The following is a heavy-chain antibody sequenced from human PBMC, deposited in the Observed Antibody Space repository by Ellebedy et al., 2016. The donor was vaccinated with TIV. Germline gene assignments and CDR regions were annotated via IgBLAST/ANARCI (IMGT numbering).Heavy chain of an antibody. V-gene: IGHV3-72*01. CDR1: GYTLSDHY. D-gene: IGHD1-26*01. Sequence: GESLKISCAVSGYTLSDHYIDWVRQGPGQGLEWVGRIRNKANSYSTDYAASVKGRFTISRDDSKSSVYLQMNSLKTEDTAVYYCTRPPYSGSYSDYWGQGTLVTVSS. CDR2: IRNKANSYST. CDR3: TRPPYSGSYSDY. J-gene: IGHJ4*02.